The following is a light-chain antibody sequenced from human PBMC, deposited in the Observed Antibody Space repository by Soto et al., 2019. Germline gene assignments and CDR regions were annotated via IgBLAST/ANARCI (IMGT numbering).Light chain of an antibody. CDR2: LNSDGSH. CDR1: SGHSSYA. V-gene: IGLV4-69*01. Sequence: QSVLTQSPSASASLGASGKLTCTLSSGHSSYAIAWHQQQPGKGPRYLMKLNSDGSHSKGDGIPDRFSGSSSGAERYLTISSLQSEDEADYYCQTWGTGIRVFGGGTKLTVL. CDR3: QTWGTGIRV. J-gene: IGLJ3*02.